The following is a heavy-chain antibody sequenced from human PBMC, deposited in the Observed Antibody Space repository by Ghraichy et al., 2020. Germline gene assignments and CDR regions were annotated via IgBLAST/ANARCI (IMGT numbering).Heavy chain of an antibody. J-gene: IGHJ4*02. CDR1: GFTFRSYW. CDR3: RTYYNSLGFDY. D-gene: IGHD3-10*01. V-gene: IGHV3-7*03. CDR2: INQDGSDK. Sequence: GGSLRLSCAASGFTFRSYWMRWVRQAPGRGLEWVANINQDGSDKRYVDSVKGRFTISRDNTRDSVSLQMNSLRAEDAAVYYCRTYYNSLGFDYWGRGTLVTVSP.